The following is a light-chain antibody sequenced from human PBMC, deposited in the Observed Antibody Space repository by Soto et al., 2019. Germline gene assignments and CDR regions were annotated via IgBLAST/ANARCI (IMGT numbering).Light chain of an antibody. CDR3: LQHYAWPWT. Sequence: EIVMTQSPGTLSAFPGERVTLSCRASQSVNGYLDWFLQKPGQAPRLVLQRIFTRAIGVPARFSGSGSETEFTLTISGLQSEDSGVYYCLQHYAWPWTFGQGTKVDIK. CDR2: RIF. CDR1: QSVNGY. J-gene: IGKJ1*01. V-gene: IGKV3-15*01.